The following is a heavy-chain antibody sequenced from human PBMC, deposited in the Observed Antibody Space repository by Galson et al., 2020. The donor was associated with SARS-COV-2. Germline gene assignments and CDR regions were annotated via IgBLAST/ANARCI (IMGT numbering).Heavy chain of an antibody. D-gene: IGHD7-27*01. J-gene: IGHJ6*03. Sequence: GGSLRLSCAASGFTFSSYGMHWVRQAPGKGLEWLAFIRYDGSNQYYEDSVKGRFTISRDNSKYTLDLELNRLRAEDTAVYYCAEDYLGQGYYYYHMYVWGNGTTVTMSS. V-gene: IGHV3-30*02. CDR1: GFTFSSYG. CDR3: AEDYLGQGYYYYHMYV. CDR2: IRYDGSNQ.